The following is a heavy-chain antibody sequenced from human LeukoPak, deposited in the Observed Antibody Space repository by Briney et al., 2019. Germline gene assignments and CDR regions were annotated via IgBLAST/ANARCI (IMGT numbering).Heavy chain of an antibody. CDR2: IIPILGIA. CDR1: GGTFSSYA. CDR3: ASLNIVVVPAATEYYYYYGMDV. Sequence: ASVKVSCKASGGTFSSYAISWVRQAPGQGLEWMGRIIPILGIANYAQKFQGRVTITADKSTSTAYMELSSLGSEDTAVYYCASLNIVVVPAATEYYYYYGMDVWGQGTTVTVSS. D-gene: IGHD2-2*01. J-gene: IGHJ6*02. V-gene: IGHV1-69*04.